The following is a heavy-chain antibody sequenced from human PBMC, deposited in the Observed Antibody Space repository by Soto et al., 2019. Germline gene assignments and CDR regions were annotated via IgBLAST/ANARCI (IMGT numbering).Heavy chain of an antibody. Sequence: SETLSLTCDVSGDSISNNYWWTWVRQFPGEGLQRIGEIFHSGSTNYYPPLKNRVNISVDKSNNRFSLMLSSVTAADTAVYFCVRGGFWSGSDYWGQGIQVTVSS. V-gene: IGHV4-4*02. CDR3: VRGGFWSGSDY. CDR1: GDSISNNYW. CDR2: IFHSGST. D-gene: IGHD3-3*01. J-gene: IGHJ4*02.